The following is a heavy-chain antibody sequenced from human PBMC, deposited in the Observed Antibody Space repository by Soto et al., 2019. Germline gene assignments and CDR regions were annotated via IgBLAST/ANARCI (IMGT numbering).Heavy chain of an antibody. CDR2: IYYSGST. V-gene: IGHV4-31*03. J-gene: IGHJ5*02. CDR3: ARSIDP. CDR1: GGSISSGGYY. Sequence: QVQLQESGPGLVKPSQTLSLTCTVSGGSISSGGYYWSWIRQHPGKGLEWIGYIYYSGSTYSNPSLQSRVTIPGDTSKTPFSLKRSSVTAADTAAYYCARSIDPWGQGTLVTVSS.